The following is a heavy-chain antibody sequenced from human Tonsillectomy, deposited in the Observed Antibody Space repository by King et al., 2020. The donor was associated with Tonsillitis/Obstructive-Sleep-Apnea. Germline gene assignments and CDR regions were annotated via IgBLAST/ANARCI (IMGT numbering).Heavy chain of an antibody. J-gene: IGHJ6*03. Sequence: QLQESGPGLVKPSETLSLTCTVSGGYISSYYWSWIRQPPGKGLEWIGYIYYSGSTNYNPSLKSRVTISVDTSKNQFSLKLSSVTAADTAVYYCARVSYYYYMDVWGKGTTVTVSS. CDR2: IYYSGST. CDR3: ARVSYYYYMDV. V-gene: IGHV4-59*01. CDR1: GGYISSYY.